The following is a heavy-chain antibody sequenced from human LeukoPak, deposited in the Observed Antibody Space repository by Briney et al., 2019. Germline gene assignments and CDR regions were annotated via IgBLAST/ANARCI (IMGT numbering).Heavy chain of an antibody. CDR1: GYTFTSYG. D-gene: IGHD6-19*01. CDR2: ISAYNGNT. Sequence: ASVKVSCKASGYTFTSYGISWVRQAPGQGLEWMGWISAYNGNTNYAQKLLGRVTMTTDTSTSTAYMELRSLRSDDTAVYYCARCETGYSSGWFDYWGQGTLVTVSS. J-gene: IGHJ4*02. V-gene: IGHV1-18*01. CDR3: ARCETGYSSGWFDY.